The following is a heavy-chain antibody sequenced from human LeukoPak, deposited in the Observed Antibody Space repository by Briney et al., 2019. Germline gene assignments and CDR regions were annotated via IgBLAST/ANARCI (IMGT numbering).Heavy chain of an antibody. Sequence: GESLKISCKGSGYSFTSYWIGWVRQMPGKVLEWMGIIYPGDSDTRYSPSFQGQVTISADKSTSTAYLQWSSLKASDTAMYYCARSRYCSGGSCYGDYWGQGSLVTVSS. CDR1: GYSFTSYW. V-gene: IGHV5-51*01. D-gene: IGHD2-15*01. CDR3: ARSRYCSGGSCYGDY. J-gene: IGHJ4*02. CDR2: IYPGDSDT.